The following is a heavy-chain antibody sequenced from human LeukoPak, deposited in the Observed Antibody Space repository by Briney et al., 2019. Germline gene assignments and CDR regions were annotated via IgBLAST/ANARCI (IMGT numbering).Heavy chain of an antibody. J-gene: IGHJ4*02. CDR2: ISSSGSTI. Sequence: HSGGSLRLSCAASGFTFSSYEMNWVRQAPGKGLEWVSYISSSGSTIYYADSVKGRFTISRDNAKNSLYLQMNSLRAEDTAVYYCAKVHGSSGQATQYYFDYWGQGTLVTVSS. V-gene: IGHV3-48*03. D-gene: IGHD3-22*01. CDR3: AKVHGSSGQATQYYFDY. CDR1: GFTFSSYE.